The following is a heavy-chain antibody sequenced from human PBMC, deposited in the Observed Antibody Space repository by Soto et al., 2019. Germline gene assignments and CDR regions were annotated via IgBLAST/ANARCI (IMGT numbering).Heavy chain of an antibody. CDR3: ARDYHRSHFYGMDV. V-gene: IGHV3-30-3*01. CDR1: GFTFSSYA. D-gene: IGHD2-2*01. CDR2: ISYDGSNK. Sequence: GGSLRLSCAASGFTFSSYAMHWVRQAPGKGLEWVAVISYDGSNKYYADSVKGRFTISRDNSKNTLYLQMNSLRAEDTAVXYCARDYHRSHFYGMDVWGQGTTVTVSS. J-gene: IGHJ6*02.